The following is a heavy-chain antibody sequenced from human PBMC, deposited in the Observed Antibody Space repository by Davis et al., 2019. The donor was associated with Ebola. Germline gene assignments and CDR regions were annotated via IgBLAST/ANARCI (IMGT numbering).Heavy chain of an antibody. D-gene: IGHD3-10*01. J-gene: IGHJ4*02. CDR1: GFTFSSYG. V-gene: IGHV3-30*03. CDR3: ARVMVRGVISLDY. CDR2: ISYDGSNK. Sequence: PGGSLRLSCAASGFTFSSYGMHWVRQAPGKGLEWVAVISYDGSNKYYADSVKGRFTISRDSAKNSLYLQMNSLRDEDTAVYYCARVMVRGVISLDYWGQGTLVTVSS.